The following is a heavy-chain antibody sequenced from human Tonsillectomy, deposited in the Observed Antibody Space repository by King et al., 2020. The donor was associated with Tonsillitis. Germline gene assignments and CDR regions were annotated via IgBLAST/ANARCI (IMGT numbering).Heavy chain of an antibody. CDR3: AREIYYDIGAFDI. J-gene: IGHJ3*02. D-gene: IGHD3-16*01. Sequence: VQLQESGPGLVKPSQTLSLTCTVSGDSISSGGYYWNWIRQHPGKGLEWIGYIYYSGNTYYNPSLKSRVTMSVDTSKNQVSLKLRSVTAADTAVYYCAREIYYDIGAFDIWGQGTMVTVSS. CDR2: IYYSGNT. CDR1: GDSISSGGYY. V-gene: IGHV4-31*03.